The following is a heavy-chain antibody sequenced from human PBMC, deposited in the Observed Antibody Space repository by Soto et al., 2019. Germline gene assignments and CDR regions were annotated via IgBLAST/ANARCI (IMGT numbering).Heavy chain of an antibody. CDR2: ISGGGGST. CDR3: AKGKYSSSWYFDY. CDR1: GFTFNSYA. D-gene: IGHD6-13*01. Sequence: GGSLSLSCAASGFTFNSYAMTWVRQAPGKGLEWVSVISGGGGSTYYADSVKGRFTISRDNSKNTLYLQMSSLRAEDTAVYFCAKGKYSSSWYFDYWGQGTLVTVSS. V-gene: IGHV3-23*01. J-gene: IGHJ4*02.